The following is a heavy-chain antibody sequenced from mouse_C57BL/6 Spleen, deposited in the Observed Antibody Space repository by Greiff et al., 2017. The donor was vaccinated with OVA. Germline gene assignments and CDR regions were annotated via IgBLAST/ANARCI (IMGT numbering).Heavy chain of an antibody. CDR2: IDPETGGT. CDR3: TRLRGGYDGYYDY. V-gene: IGHV1-15*01. Sequence: VQLQQSGAELVRPGASVTLSCKASGYTFTDYEMHWVKQTPVHGLEWIGAIDPETGGTAYNQKFKGKAILTADKSSSTAYMELRSLTSEDSAVYDCTRLRGGYDGYYDYWGQGTTLTVSS. CDR1: GYTFTDYE. J-gene: IGHJ2*01. D-gene: IGHD2-3*01.